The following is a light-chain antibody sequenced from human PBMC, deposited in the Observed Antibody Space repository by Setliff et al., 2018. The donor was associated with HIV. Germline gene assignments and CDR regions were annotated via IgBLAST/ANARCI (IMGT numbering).Light chain of an antibody. CDR2: EVD. CDR3: SSFAGSNSFV. CDR1: SSDVGGYNY. J-gene: IGLJ1*01. Sequence: QSVLTQPPSASGSPGRSITISCTGASSDVGGYNYVSWYQHHPGKAPKLMIYEVDERPSGVPDRFSGSKSGNTASLTVSGLRAEDEADYFCSSFAGSNSFVFGTGTKVTVL. V-gene: IGLV2-8*01.